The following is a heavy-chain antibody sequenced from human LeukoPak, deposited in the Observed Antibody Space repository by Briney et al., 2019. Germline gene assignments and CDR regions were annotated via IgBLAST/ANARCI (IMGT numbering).Heavy chain of an antibody. D-gene: IGHD2-2*01. CDR2: ISSSGSTI. CDR3: AKDRDPMPSRGMDV. CDR1: GFTFSDYY. V-gene: IGHV3-11*04. J-gene: IGHJ6*02. Sequence: KTGGSLRLSCAASGFTFSDYYMSWIRQAPGKGLEWVSYISSSGSTIYYADSVKGRFTISRDNAKNSLYLQMNSLRAEDTAVYYCAKDRDPMPSRGMDVWGQGTTVAVSS.